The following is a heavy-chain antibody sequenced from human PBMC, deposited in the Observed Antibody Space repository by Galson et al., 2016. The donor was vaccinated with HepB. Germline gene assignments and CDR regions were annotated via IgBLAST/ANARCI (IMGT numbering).Heavy chain of an antibody. CDR3: AKDHCGGDWRAYCAFDG. V-gene: IGHV3-30*04. J-gene: IGHJ3*01. D-gene: IGHD2-21*02. CDR1: GFTFSSYA. Sequence: SLRLSCAASGFTFSSYAMFWGRQAPGKGLEWVAVISYDGTYKYYADSVKGRFTISRDNSKRTLYLQMNNLTIDDTAVYHCAKDHCGGDWRAYCAFDGWGLGAMVTVSS. CDR2: ISYDGTYK.